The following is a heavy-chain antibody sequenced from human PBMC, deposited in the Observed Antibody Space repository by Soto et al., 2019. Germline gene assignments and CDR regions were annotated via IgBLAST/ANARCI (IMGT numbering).Heavy chain of an antibody. D-gene: IGHD6-13*01. Sequence: GGSLRLSCAASGFTFISYAMSWVRQAPGKGLEWVSAISGSGGSTYYADSVKGRFTISRDNSKNTLYLQMNSLRAEDTAVYYCAKDGGIAAAGTERLRYYYGMDVWGQGTTVSVSS. CDR3: AKDGGIAAAGTERLRYYYGMDV. CDR2: ISGSGGST. CDR1: GFTFISYA. J-gene: IGHJ6*02. V-gene: IGHV3-23*01.